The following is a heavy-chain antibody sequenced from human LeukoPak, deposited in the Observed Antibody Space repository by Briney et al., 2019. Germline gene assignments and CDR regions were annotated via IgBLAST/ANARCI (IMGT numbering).Heavy chain of an antibody. CDR3: AREQIVGATPDAFDI. CDR1: GGSISSGDYY. V-gene: IGHV4-61*08. J-gene: IGHJ3*02. Sequence: SETLSLTCTVSGGSISSGDYYWSWIRQPPGKGLEWIWYIYYSGSTNYNPSLKSRVTISVDTSKNQFSLKLSSVTAADTAVYYCAREQIVGATPDAFDIWGQGTMVTVSS. CDR2: IYYSGST. D-gene: IGHD1-26*01.